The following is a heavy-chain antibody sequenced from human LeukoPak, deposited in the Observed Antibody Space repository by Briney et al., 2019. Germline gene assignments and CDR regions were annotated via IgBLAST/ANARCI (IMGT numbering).Heavy chain of an antibody. D-gene: IGHD3-22*01. V-gene: IGHV3-73*01. CDR2: IKIKTNNYAT. CDR1: GFAFSATA. CDR3: TSLDDTSGFYSPSFDY. J-gene: IGHJ4*02. Sequence: GGSLRPSCAASGFAFSATAMPWVRQSSGKGLEGFGRIKIKTNNYATACPASVKGRFTMSRDASKNTAYLQMNSLKNEGTAVYYCTSLDDTSGFYSPSFDYWGQGNLVTVTS.